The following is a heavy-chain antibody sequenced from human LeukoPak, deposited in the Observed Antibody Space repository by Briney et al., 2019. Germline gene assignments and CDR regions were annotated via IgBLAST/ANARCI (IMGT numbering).Heavy chain of an antibody. CDR2: ISWNSGSI. CDR3: AKVAYYYDSSGYFDY. V-gene: IGHV3-9*01. Sequence: GRSLRLSCAASGFTFDDYAMHWVRQAPGKGLEWVAGISWNSGSIGYAYSVKGRFTISRENDKNSLYLQMNSLRAEDTALYYCAKVAYYYDSSGYFDYWGQGTLATVSS. D-gene: IGHD3-22*01. J-gene: IGHJ4*02. CDR1: GFTFDDYA.